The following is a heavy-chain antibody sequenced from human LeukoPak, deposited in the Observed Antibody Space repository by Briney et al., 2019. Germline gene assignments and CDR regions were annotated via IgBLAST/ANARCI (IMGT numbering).Heavy chain of an antibody. CDR2: ISSNGGST. CDR1: GFTFSSYA. J-gene: IGHJ4*02. Sequence: GGSLRLSCAASGFTFSSYAMHWVRQAPGKGLEYVSAISSNGGSTYYANSVKGRFTISRDNSKNTLYLQMGSLRAEDVAVYYCARDRLYYGSGSDYWGQGTLVTVSS. V-gene: IGHV3-64*01. CDR3: ARDRLYYGSGSDY. D-gene: IGHD3-10*01.